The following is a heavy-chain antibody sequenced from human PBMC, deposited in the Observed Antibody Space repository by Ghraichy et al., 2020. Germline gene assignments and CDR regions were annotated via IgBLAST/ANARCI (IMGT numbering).Heavy chain of an antibody. D-gene: IGHD3-3*01. CDR1: GFTFNDYA. CDR3: AKDPTIFGMVVVDY. J-gene: IGHJ4*02. Sequence: SLRLSCAASGFTFNDYAMHWVRQAPGKGLEWVAFISYDGSNKDYADSVRGRFVISRDNVKNTLYLQMNSLRTKDTAVYFCAKDPTIFGMVVVDYWGQGTLVTASS. V-gene: IGHV3-30*18. CDR2: ISYDGSNK.